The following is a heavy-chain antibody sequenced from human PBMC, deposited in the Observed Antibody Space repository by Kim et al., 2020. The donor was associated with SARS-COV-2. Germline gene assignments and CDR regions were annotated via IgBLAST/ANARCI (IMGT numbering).Heavy chain of an antibody. V-gene: IGHV3-15*01. CDR3: TTECYYTLHI. D-gene: IGHD2-2*02. J-gene: IGHJ3*02. Sequence: GGSLRLSCAASTFTNAWMSWVRQAPGKGLRWVGRIKTTLDGGTTDYAAPVKGRFTISRDDSKNMVYLQMNSLKSEDTAVYYCTTECYYTLHIWGQGTVVTVSS. CDR1: TFTNAW. CDR2: IKTTLDGGTT.